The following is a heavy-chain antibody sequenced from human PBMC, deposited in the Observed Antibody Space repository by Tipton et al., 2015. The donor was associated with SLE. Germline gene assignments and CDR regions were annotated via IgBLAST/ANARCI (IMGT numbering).Heavy chain of an antibody. Sequence: QLVQSGAEVRKPGASVKVSCKTSGYTFINYAISWVRQAPGQGLEWMGLISIYNGKTDYAQKFQDRVTMTADTSTTTIYMELRRLESDDTAVYYCARGNRESGMYITRGWFDPWSQGSLVTVSS. D-gene: IGHD1-26*01. V-gene: IGHV1-18*01. CDR3: ARGNRESGMYITRGWFDP. CDR1: GYTFINYA. CDR2: ISIYNGKT. J-gene: IGHJ5*02.